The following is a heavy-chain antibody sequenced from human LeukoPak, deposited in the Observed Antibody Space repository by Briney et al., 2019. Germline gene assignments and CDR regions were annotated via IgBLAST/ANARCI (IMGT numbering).Heavy chain of an antibody. CDR1: GYSISSGYY. D-gene: IGHD5-18*01. V-gene: IGHV4-38-2*01. CDR2: IYHSGST. J-gene: IGHJ4*02. Sequence: SETLSLTCAASGYSISSGYYWGWIRQPPGKGLEWIGSIYHSGSTNYNPSPKSRVTISVDTSKNQFSLNLNSVTAADTAVYYCARVSRGYSYGPIDYWGQGTLVTVSS. CDR3: ARVSRGYSYGPIDY.